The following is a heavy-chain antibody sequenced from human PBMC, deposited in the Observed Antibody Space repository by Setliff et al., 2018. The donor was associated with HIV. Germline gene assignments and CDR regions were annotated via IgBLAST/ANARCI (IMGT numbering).Heavy chain of an antibody. V-gene: IGHV1-18*01. CDR2: ISTFDRST. D-gene: IGHD3-10*01. CDR1: GYTFTNYG. Sequence: GASVKVSCKASGYTFTNYGVRWVRQAPGQGLAWMVWISTFDRSTNYDDKFEGRITMTTDTSTSTAYMELRGLISDDTAVYFCARAPRIFPELNNPHPHFDHWGQGTLVTVSS. CDR3: ARAPRIFPELNNPHPHFDH. J-gene: IGHJ4*02.